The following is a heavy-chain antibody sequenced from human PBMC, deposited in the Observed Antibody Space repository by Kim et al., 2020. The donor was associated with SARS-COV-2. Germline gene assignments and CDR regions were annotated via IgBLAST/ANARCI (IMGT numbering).Heavy chain of an antibody. CDR3: ARDGDS. J-gene: IGHJ5*01. V-gene: IGHV4-31*02. Sequence: TSYNPSIKGRVTISVDTSKNQFSLELSSVTAADTAVYYWARDGDSWGQGTLVTVSS. CDR2: T.